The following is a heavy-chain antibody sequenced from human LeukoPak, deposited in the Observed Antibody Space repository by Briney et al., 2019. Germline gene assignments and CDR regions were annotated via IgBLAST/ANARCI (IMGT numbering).Heavy chain of an antibody. Sequence: GGSLRLSCAASGFTFSSYSMNWVRQAPGKGPEWLSYISSASGSIYYADSVKGRFTISRDNAKNSLFLQMNSLRAEDTAVYYCAREGGDYWGQGTLVTVSS. J-gene: IGHJ4*02. D-gene: IGHD3-16*01. CDR1: GFTFSSYS. CDR3: AREGGDY. V-gene: IGHV3-48*04. CDR2: ISSASGSI.